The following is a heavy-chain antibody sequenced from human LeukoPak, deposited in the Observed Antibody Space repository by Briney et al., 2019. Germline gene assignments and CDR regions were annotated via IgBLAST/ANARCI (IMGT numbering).Heavy chain of an antibody. CDR2: ISGSGGST. D-gene: IGHD3-22*01. CDR1: GFTLSSYA. J-gene: IGHJ4*02. V-gene: IGHV3-23*01. Sequence: GGSLRLSCAASGFTLSSYAMSWVRQAPGKGLGWVSAISGSGGSTYYADSVKGRFTISRDNSKNTLYLQMNSLRAEDTAVYYCAKEMDYYDSSGYPYYFDYWGQGTLVTVSS. CDR3: AKEMDYYDSSGYPYYFDY.